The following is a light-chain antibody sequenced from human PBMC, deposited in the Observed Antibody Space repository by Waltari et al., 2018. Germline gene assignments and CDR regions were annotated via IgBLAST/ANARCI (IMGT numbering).Light chain of an antibody. V-gene: IGLV1-44*01. J-gene: IGLJ3*02. Sequence: QSVLTQPPSASGAPGQRVTITCSIGSSNIGSNTVNWYQQFPGTAPKLLMFNDDQGAAGVPGRCSGSRSVTSASVAISGLQCEDEATYFCAAWDDTLKGLFGGGTTLTVL. CDR1: SSNIGSNT. CDR2: NDD. CDR3: AAWDDTLKGL.